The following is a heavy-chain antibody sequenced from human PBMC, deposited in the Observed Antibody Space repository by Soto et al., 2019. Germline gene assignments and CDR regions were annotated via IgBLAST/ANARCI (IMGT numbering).Heavy chain of an antibody. CDR3: ASPGRPVALSGFDP. Sequence: SETLSLTCTVSGGSISSSSYYWGWIRQPPGKGLEWIGSIYYSGSTYYNPSLKSRVTISVDTSKNQFSLKLSSVTAADTAVYYCASPGRPVALSGFDPWGQGTLVTVSS. J-gene: IGHJ5*02. V-gene: IGHV4-39*01. D-gene: IGHD6-19*01. CDR2: IYYSGST. CDR1: GGSISSSSYY.